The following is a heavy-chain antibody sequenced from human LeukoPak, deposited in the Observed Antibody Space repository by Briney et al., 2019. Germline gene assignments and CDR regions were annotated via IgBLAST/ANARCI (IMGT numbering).Heavy chain of an antibody. V-gene: IGHV3-7*01. D-gene: IGHD2-8*01. Sequence: GGSLRLSCAASGSTFSSSWMTWVRQAPGKGLEWVASIREDGSQKSAVDSVRGRFTIARDNAKNSVYLQMDSLRAEDTAVYYCARGPTNGQAFDYWGQGTLVSVSS. J-gene: IGHJ4*02. CDR1: GSTFSSSW. CDR2: IREDGSQK. CDR3: ARGPTNGQAFDY.